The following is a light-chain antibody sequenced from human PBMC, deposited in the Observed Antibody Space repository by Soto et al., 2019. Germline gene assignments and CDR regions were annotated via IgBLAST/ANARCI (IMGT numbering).Light chain of an antibody. J-gene: IGLJ2*01. CDR2: YDS. CDR1: NIGSKS. Sequence: SYELTQPPSVSVAPGKTARLTCGGNNIGSKSVHWYQQKPGQAPVLVIYYDSDRPSGIPERFSGSNSGNTATLTISRVEAGDEADYYCQVWDSSSELVVFGGGTKLTVL. CDR3: QVWDSSSELVV. V-gene: IGLV3-21*04.